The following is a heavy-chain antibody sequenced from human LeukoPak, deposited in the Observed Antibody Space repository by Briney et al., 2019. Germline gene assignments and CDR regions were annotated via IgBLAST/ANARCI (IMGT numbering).Heavy chain of an antibody. V-gene: IGHV1-46*01. CDR1: GYTFTSYY. Sequence: ASVKVSCKASGYTFTSYYMHWVRQAPGQGLEWMGIINPSSGSTSYAQKFQGRVTMTRDTSTSTAYMELSSLRSEDTAVYYCARGGIQLWKTYYFDYWGQGTLVTVSS. CDR2: INPSSGST. J-gene: IGHJ4*02. D-gene: IGHD5-18*01. CDR3: ARGGIQLWKTYYFDY.